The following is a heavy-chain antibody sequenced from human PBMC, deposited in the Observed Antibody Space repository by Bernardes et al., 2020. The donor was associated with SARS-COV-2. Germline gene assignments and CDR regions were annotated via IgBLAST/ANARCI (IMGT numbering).Heavy chain of an antibody. J-gene: IGHJ4*02. CDR1: GYTFTGYY. V-gene: IGHV1-2*02. CDR2: INPNSGGT. CDR3: ARGPYGSGSFPI. D-gene: IGHD3-10*01. Sequence: ASVTVSCKASGYTFTGYYIHWVRQAPVQGLELMGWINPNSGGTDSAQKFQGRVTMTRDTSITTAYMELSRLRSDDTAVYYCARGPYGSGSFPIWGQGTLVTVSS.